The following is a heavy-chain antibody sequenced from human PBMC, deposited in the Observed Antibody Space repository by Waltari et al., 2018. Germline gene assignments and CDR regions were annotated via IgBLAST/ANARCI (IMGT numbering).Heavy chain of an antibody. CDR2: ILHSGST. Sequence: QVQLQESGPGLVKPSGTLSLTCAVSGGSISTAHWWSWVRQTPGEGLEWIGEILHSGSTNYNPSLKSRVTISIDNSKSQFSLNLSSVTAADTAVYYCARRGYWRLDVWGKGTTITVSS. D-gene: IGHD3-3*01. CDR3: ARRGYWRLDV. V-gene: IGHV4-4*02. J-gene: IGHJ6*04. CDR1: GGSISTAHW.